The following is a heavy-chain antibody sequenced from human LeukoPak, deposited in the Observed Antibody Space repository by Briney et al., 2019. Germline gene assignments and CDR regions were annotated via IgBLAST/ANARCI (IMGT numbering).Heavy chain of an antibody. CDR1: GFIFSNYG. CDR2: ISGSSSLI. J-gene: IGHJ5*02. Sequence: GGSLRLSCAASGFIFSNYGMNWVRQAPGKGLERISYISGSSSLIHHADSVKGRFTISRDNAKNLVSLQMSSLRDEDTAVYYCARGSEHLDNWFDPWGQRTLVTVSS. D-gene: IGHD1-14*01. CDR3: ARGSEHLDNWFDP. V-gene: IGHV3-48*02.